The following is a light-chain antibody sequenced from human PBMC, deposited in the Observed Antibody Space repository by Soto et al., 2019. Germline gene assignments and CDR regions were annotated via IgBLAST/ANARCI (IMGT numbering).Light chain of an antibody. CDR1: QSVGNN. Sequence: ESVLTQSPCSLSSSSLEGSTLSRRASQSVGNNLAWYRQKSGQAPRLLIYGASTRATGIPARFSGSGSGTEFTLTIDSLQSDDFAVYSCQQYRNWPLTFGGGTKVDIK. CDR2: GAS. V-gene: IGKV3-15*01. CDR3: QQYRNWPLT. J-gene: IGKJ4*01.